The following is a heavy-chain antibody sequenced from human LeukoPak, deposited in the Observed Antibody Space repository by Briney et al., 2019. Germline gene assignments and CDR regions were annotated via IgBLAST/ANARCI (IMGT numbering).Heavy chain of an antibody. Sequence: PGGSLRLSCAASGVTFSSFGIYWVRQPPGKGLEWVAFIHYDGSNKNYADSVKGRFTISRDSSKNTLYLQMNSLRAEDTAVYYCAREEGEYYFDYWGQGTLVTVSS. V-gene: IGHV3-30*02. CDR1: GVTFSSFG. CDR3: AREEGEYYFDY. D-gene: IGHD3-16*01. J-gene: IGHJ4*02. CDR2: IHYDGSNK.